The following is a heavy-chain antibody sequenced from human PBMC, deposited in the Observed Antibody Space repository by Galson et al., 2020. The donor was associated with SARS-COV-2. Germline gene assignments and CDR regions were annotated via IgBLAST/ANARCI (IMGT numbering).Heavy chain of an antibody. D-gene: IGHD3-22*01. CDR3: LRLACDSGGRIDP. V-gene: IGHV3-73*01. CDR1: GFTFSDSA. CDR2: IRTKANNYAT. Sequence: GGSLRLSCAASGFTFSDSAMHWVRQASGKGLEWVGRIRTKANNYATSYAASVKGRFTISRDDSKNTAWLQMNGLTTDDTAVYYCLRLACDSGGRIDPWGQGTLVTVSS. J-gene: IGHJ5*02.